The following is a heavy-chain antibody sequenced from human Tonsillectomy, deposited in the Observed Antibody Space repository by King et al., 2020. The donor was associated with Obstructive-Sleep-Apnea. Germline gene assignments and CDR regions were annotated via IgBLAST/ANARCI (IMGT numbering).Heavy chain of an antibody. J-gene: IGHJ5*02. V-gene: IGHV4-38-2*02. D-gene: IGHD6-19*01. CDR2: IYHSGST. CDR3: ARDDAPYSIGSNWFDP. Sequence: VQLQESGPGLVKPSETLSLSCTVSGYSISSGYYWGWIRQPPGKGLEWIGSIYHSGSTYYNPSLKSRVNISIDTSKNQFSLKLSSVTAADTAVYYCARDDAPYSIGSNWFDPWGQGILVTVSS. CDR1: GYSISSGYY.